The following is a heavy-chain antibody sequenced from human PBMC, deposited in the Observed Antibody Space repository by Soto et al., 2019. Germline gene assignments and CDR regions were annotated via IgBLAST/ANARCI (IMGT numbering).Heavy chain of an antibody. Sequence: EVQLVESGGDLVQPGRSMRLSCAASGFTVDDYAMHWVRQLPGKGLKWVSGLSGNGVTIGYAASVKGRFTTSIDNAKKSLYLQINGLRPDHTALYYCAASRAYDRSDYSGFHSGMDVWGLGTTVTVSS. CDR3: AASRAYDRSDYSGFHSGMDV. CDR2: LSGNGVTI. J-gene: IGHJ6*02. CDR1: GFTVDDYA. D-gene: IGHD3-22*01. V-gene: IGHV3-9*01.